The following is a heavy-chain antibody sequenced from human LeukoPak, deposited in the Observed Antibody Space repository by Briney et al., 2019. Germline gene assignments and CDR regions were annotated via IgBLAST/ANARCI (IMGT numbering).Heavy chain of an antibody. CDR3: ARAYFGSGSCYDS. Sequence: GGSLRLSCAASGFTFSSFEMNWVRQTPGKGLEWVSYISSSGSTIYYADSVKGRFTISRDNAGNSLYLQMTSLRAEDTAVYYCARAYFGSGSCYDSWGQGTLVTVSS. D-gene: IGHD3-10*01. V-gene: IGHV3-48*03. J-gene: IGHJ4*02. CDR1: GFTFSSFE. CDR2: ISSSGSTI.